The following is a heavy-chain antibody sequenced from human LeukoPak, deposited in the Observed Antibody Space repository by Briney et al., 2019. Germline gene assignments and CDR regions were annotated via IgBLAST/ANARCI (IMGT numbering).Heavy chain of an antibody. CDR3: ARFQVRTIIVGAIENAFDI. CDR1: GYTFTSYD. CDR2: MNPNSGNT. J-gene: IGHJ3*02. V-gene: IGHV1-8*01. D-gene: IGHD1-26*01. Sequence: ASVKVSCKASGYTFTSYDINWVRQATGQGLEWMGWMNPNSGNTGYAQKFQGRVTMTRNTSISTAYMELSSLRSEDTAVYYCARFQVRTIIVGAIENAFDIWGQGTMVTVSS.